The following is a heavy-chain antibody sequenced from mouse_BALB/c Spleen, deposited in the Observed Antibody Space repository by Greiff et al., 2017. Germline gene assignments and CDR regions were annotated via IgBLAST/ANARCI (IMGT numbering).Heavy chain of an antibody. CDR3: AGNSPLDY. J-gene: IGHJ2*01. V-gene: IGHV2-9*02. CDR1: GFSLTSYG. CDR2: IWAGGST. Sequence: VKLQESGPGLVAPSQSLSITCTVSGFSLTSYGVHWVRQPPGKGLEWLGVIWAGGSTNYNSALMSRLSISKDNSKSQVFLKMNSLQTDDTAMYYCAGNSPLDYWGQGTTLTVSS.